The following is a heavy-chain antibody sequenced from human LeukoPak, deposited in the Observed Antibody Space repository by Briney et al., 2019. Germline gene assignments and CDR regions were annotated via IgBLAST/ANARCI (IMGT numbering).Heavy chain of an antibody. V-gene: IGHV3-23*01. CDR3: ARVGQQLVRTQEFDY. CDR2: ISGSGGST. Sequence: PGGSLRLSCAASGFTFSSYAMSWVRQAPGKGLEWVSAISGSGGSTYYADSVKGRFTISRDNSKNTLYLQMNSLRAEDTAVYYCARVGQQLVRTQEFDYWGQGTLVTVSS. CDR1: GFTFSSYA. J-gene: IGHJ4*02. D-gene: IGHD6-13*01.